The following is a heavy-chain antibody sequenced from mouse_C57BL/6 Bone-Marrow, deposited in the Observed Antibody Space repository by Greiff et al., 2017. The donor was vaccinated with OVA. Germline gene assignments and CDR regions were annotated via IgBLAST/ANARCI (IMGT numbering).Heavy chain of an antibody. D-gene: IGHD4-1*01. CDR1: GFTFSDFY. J-gene: IGHJ2*01. V-gene: IGHV7-1*01. Sequence: EVQLVESGGGLVQSGRSLRLSCATSGFTFSDFYMEWVRQAPGKGLEWIAASRNKANDYTTEYSASVKGRFIVSRDTSQSILYLQMNALRAEDTAIYYCARDALTGSYFDYWGQGTTLTVSS. CDR2: SRNKANDYTT. CDR3: ARDALTGSYFDY.